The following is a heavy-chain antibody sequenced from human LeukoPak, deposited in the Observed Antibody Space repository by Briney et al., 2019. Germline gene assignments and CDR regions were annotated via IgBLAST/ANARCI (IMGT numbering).Heavy chain of an antibody. Sequence: SVNLSYTAAERTFSSYTFSWVRQAPGQGLQWMGKITLLLGIADWPNKFQGRVTITADISTSTAHMELSSRTSEDTAVYYCSTWNYDSRGYEFDFWGQGTLVSVSS. V-gene: IGHV1-69*02. D-gene: IGHD3-22*01. CDR3: STWNYDSRGYEFDF. CDR2: ITLLLGIA. CDR1: ERTFSSYT. J-gene: IGHJ4*02.